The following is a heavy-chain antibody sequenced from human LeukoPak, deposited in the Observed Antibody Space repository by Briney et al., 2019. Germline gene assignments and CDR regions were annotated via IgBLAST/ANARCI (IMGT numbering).Heavy chain of an antibody. Sequence: SETLSLTCAVYGGSFSGYYWSWIRQPPGKGLEWIGEINHSGSTNYNPSLKSRVTISVDTSKNQFSLKLSSVTAADTAVYYCAKETSVHCWGGSCYSPDPWGQGTLVTVSS. J-gene: IGHJ5*02. D-gene: IGHD2-15*01. CDR3: AKETSVHCWGGSCYSPDP. CDR1: GGSFSGYY. V-gene: IGHV4-34*01. CDR2: INHSGST.